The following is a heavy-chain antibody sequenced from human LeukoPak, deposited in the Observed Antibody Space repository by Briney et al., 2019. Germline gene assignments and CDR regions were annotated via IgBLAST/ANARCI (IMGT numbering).Heavy chain of an antibody. CDR2: ITGSGGNT. J-gene: IGHJ3*02. CDR1: GFTFSGYA. D-gene: IGHD3-3*01. Sequence: GGSLRLSCAASGFTFSGYAMSWVRQAPGKGLEWVSAITGSGGNTYCADSVKGRFTISRDNSKNTLYLQMTSLSAEDTAVYYCAKELFWSGYYETGGFAFDIWGQGTLVTVSS. V-gene: IGHV3-23*01. CDR3: AKELFWSGYYETGGFAFDI.